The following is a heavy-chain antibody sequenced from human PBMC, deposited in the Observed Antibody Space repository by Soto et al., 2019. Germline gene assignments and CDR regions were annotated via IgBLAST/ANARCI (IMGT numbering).Heavy chain of an antibody. J-gene: IGHJ6*02. CDR3: ARQETISPRDYYGMDV. Sequence: GASVKVSCKASGYTFTSYYMHWVRQAPGQGLEWMGIINPSGGSTSYAQKFQGRVTMTRDTSTSTVYMELSSLRSEDTAVYYCARQETISPRDYYGMDVRAQGTTVTVSS. V-gene: IGHV1-46*01. D-gene: IGHD3-3*02. CDR2: INPSGGST. CDR1: GYTFTSYY.